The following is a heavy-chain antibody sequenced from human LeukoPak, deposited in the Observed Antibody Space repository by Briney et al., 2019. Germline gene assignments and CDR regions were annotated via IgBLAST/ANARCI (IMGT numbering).Heavy chain of an antibody. J-gene: IGHJ3*02. CDR3: ARALIGGGDAFDI. D-gene: IGHD2-21*01. V-gene: IGHV3-53*01. CDR1: GFTVSSNY. Sequence: PGGSLRLSCAASGFTVSSNYMSWVRQAPGKGLEWVSVIYSGGSTYYADSVKGRFTISRDNSKNTLYLQMNSLRVEDTAVYYCARALIGGGDAFDIWGQGTMVTVSS. CDR2: IYSGGST.